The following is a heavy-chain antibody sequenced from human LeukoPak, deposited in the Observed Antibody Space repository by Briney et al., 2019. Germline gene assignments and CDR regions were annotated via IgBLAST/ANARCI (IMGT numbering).Heavy chain of an antibody. V-gene: IGHV3-9*01. CDR2: ISWNSGSI. Sequence: QPGRSLRLSCAASGFTFDDYAMHWVRQAPGKGLEWVSGISWNSGSIGYADSVKGRFTISRDNSKNTLYLQMNSLRAEDTAVYYCATQWELPYWGQGTLVTVSS. CDR3: ATQWELPY. D-gene: IGHD1-26*01. J-gene: IGHJ4*02. CDR1: GFTFDDYA.